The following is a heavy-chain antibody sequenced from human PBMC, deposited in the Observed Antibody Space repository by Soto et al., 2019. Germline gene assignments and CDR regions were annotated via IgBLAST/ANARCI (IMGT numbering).Heavy chain of an antibody. V-gene: IGHV6-1*01. CDR3: ARVSNYYDSSGYYVYFDY. J-gene: IGHJ4*02. Sequence: QSQTLSLTCAISGDSVSSNSAAWNWIRQSPSRGLEWLGRTYYRSKWYNDYAVSVKSRITINPDTSKNQFSLQLNSVTPEDTAVYYCARVSNYYDSSGYYVYFDYWGQGTLVTVSS. CDR1: GDSVSSNSAA. D-gene: IGHD3-22*01. CDR2: TYYRSKWYN.